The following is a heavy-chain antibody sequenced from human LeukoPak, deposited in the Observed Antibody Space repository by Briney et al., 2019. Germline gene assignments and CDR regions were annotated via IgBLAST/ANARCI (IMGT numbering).Heavy chain of an antibody. J-gene: IGHJ3*02. D-gene: IGHD5-18*01. Sequence: SETLSLTCAVYGGSFSGYYWSWIRQPPGKGLEWIGEINHSGSTTYNPSLKSRVTISVDTSKDQFSLKLSSVTAADTAVYYCARIGIRAFDIWGQGTMVTVSS. CDR3: ARIGIRAFDI. CDR2: INHSGST. V-gene: IGHV4-34*01. CDR1: GGSFSGYY.